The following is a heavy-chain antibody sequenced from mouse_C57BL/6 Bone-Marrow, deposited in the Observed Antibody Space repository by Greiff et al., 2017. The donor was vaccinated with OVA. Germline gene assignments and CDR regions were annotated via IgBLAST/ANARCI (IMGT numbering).Heavy chain of an antibody. J-gene: IGHJ2*01. CDR3: AREEEGYYAFDD. V-gene: IGHV1-55*01. CDR1: GYTFTSYW. D-gene: IGHD1-1*01. Sequence: VQLKQPGAELVKPGASVKMSCKASGYTFTSYWITWVKQRPGQGLEWIGDIYPGSGSTNYNEKFKSKATLTVDTSSSTAYMQLSSLTSEDSAVYYCAREEEGYYAFDDWGQGTTLTVSS. CDR2: IYPGSGST.